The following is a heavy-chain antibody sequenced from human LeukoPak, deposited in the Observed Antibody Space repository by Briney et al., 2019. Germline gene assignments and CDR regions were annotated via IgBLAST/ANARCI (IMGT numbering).Heavy chain of an antibody. CDR1: GGSFSGYY. V-gene: IGHV4-34*01. J-gene: IGHJ4*02. CDR2: INHSGST. D-gene: IGHD3-10*01. CDR3: ARIGITMVRGVITPYYFDY. Sequence: PSETLSLTCAVYGGSFSGYYWSWIRQPPGKGLEWIGEINHSGSTNYNPSLESRVTISVDTSKNQFSLKLSSVTAADTAVYYCARIGITMVRGVITPYYFDYWGQGTLVTVSS.